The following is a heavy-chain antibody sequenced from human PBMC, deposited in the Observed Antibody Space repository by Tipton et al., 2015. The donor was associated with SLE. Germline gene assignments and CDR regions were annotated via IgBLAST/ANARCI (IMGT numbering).Heavy chain of an antibody. CDR3: ARGVPLTHDAFDI. J-gene: IGHJ3*02. Sequence: TLSLTCTVSGGSISSYYWSWIRQPPGKGLERIGYIYYSGSTNYNPSLKSRVTISVDTSKNQFSLKLSSMTAADTAVYYCARGVPLTHDAFDIWGQGTMVTVSS. CDR1: GGSISSYY. V-gene: IGHV4-59*01. CDR2: IYYSGST.